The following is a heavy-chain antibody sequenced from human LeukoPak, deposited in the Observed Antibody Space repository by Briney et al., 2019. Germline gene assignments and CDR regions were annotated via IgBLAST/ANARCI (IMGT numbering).Heavy chain of an antibody. CDR1: GFTFSSYS. CDR3: ARDKYYYDSSGYYRGHDY. V-gene: IGHV3-21*01. CDR2: ISSSGSYI. Sequence: GGSLRLSCAASGFTFSSYSMNWVRQAPGKGLEWVSSISSSGSYIYYADSVKGRFTISRDNAKNSLYLQMNSLRAEDTAVYYCARDKYYYDSSGYYRGHDYWGQGTLVTVSS. J-gene: IGHJ4*02. D-gene: IGHD3-22*01.